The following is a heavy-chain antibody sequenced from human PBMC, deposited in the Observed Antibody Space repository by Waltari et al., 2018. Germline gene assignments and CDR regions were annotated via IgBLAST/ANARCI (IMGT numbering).Heavy chain of an antibody. V-gene: IGHV1-2*06. CDR3: AREGSDLHGDYVLSDY. D-gene: IGHD4-17*01. CDR1: GYTFTGYY. CDR2: INPNSGGT. J-gene: IGHJ4*02. Sequence: QVQLVQSGAEVKKPGASVKVSCKASGYTFTGYYMHWVRQAPGQGLEWMGRINPNSGGTNYAQKFQGRVTMTRDTSISTAYMELSRLRSDDTAVYYCAREGSDLHGDYVLSDYWGQGTLVTVSS.